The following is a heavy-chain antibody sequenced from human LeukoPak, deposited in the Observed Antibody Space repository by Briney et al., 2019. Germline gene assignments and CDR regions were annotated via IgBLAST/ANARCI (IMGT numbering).Heavy chain of an antibody. Sequence: SETLSLTCTVSGGSISSYYWSWIRQPAGKGLEWIGRIYTSGSTNYNPSLKSRVTMSVDTSKNQLSLKLSSVTAADTAVYYCVRVNKSGTSYSSSSGRWFDPWGQGTLVTVSS. V-gene: IGHV4-4*07. CDR1: GGSISSYY. CDR2: IYTSGST. D-gene: IGHD6-6*01. J-gene: IGHJ5*02. CDR3: VRVNKSGTSYSSSSGRWFDP.